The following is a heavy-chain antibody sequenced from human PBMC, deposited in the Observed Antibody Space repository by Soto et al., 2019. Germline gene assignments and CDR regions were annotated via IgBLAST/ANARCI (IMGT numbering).Heavy chain of an antibody. CDR1: GGSISSYY. Sequence: QVQLQESGPGLVKPSETLSLTCTVSGGSISSYYWSWIRQPPGKGLEWIGYIYYSGSTNYNPSLKSRVTISVDTSKNQFSLKLSSVTAADTAVYYCARGNDFWSGYSLLHMDVWGKGTTVTVSS. V-gene: IGHV4-59*01. CDR2: IYYSGST. J-gene: IGHJ6*03. CDR3: ARGNDFWSGYSLLHMDV. D-gene: IGHD3-3*01.